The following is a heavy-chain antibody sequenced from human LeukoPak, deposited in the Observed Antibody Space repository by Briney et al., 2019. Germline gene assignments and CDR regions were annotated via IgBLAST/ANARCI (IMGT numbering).Heavy chain of an antibody. CDR2: FNPEEAKT. J-gene: IGHJ3*02. D-gene: IGHD5-12*01. CDR3: ARGDTLTFLDAFDM. CDR1: GYTLSEMS. Sequence: ASVKVSCRVSGYTLSEMSMHWVRQAPGKRPEWMGGFNPEEAKTVYAQKFRGRVTMTEDSSTDTAYMELSSLSPEDTAVYYCARGDTLTFLDAFDMWGRGTLVTVSS. V-gene: IGHV1-24*01.